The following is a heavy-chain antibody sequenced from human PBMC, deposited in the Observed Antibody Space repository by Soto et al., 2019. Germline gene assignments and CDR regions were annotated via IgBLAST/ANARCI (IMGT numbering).Heavy chain of an antibody. J-gene: IGHJ6*03. D-gene: IGHD2-15*01. CDR1: GYTFTGYY. Sequence: ASVKVSCKASGYTFTGYYMHWSRQAPGQGLEWMGWINPNSGGTNYAQKFQGWVTMTRDTSISTAYMELSRLRSDDTAVYYCARDGGTYCSGGSCYPYYYYMDVWGKGTTVTVSS. CDR2: INPNSGGT. V-gene: IGHV1-2*04. CDR3: ARDGGTYCSGGSCYPYYYYMDV.